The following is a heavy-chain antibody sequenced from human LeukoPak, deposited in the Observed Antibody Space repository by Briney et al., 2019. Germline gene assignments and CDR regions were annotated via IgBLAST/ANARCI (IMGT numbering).Heavy chain of an antibody. CDR1: GGTFSSYA. CDR3: ARGSLYDSNGYYVYDFDY. Sequence: ASVKVSCKASGGTFSSYAISWVRQAPGQWLEWMGGIIPIFGTANYAQKFQGRVTITADESTSTAYMELSSLRSEDTAVYYCARGSLYDSNGYYVYDFDYWGQGTLVTVSS. V-gene: IGHV1-69*01. D-gene: IGHD3-22*01. CDR2: IIPIFGTA. J-gene: IGHJ4*02.